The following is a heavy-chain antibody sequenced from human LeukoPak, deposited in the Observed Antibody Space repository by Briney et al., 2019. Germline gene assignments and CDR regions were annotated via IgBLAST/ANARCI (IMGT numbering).Heavy chain of an antibody. CDR2: MSAYNGNT. Sequence: ASVKVSCKASGYTFTSYGISWVRQAPGQGLEWMGWMSAYNGNTNYAQKLQGRVTMTTDTSTSTAYMGLRSLRSDDTAVYYCARAHDYVPSYYYYGMDVWGRGATVTVSS. CDR1: GYTFTSYG. CDR3: ARAHDYVPSYYYYGMDV. D-gene: IGHD4/OR15-4a*01. J-gene: IGHJ6*02. V-gene: IGHV1-18*01.